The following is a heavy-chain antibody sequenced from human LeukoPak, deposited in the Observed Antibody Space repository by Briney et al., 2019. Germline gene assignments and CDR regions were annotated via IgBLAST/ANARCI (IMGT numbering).Heavy chain of an antibody. CDR2: IYSGGST. CDR1: GLIVSSNY. V-gene: IGHV3-53*01. CDR3: ARYTHSSGFDY. D-gene: IGHD6-19*01. J-gene: IGHJ4*02. Sequence: GGSLRLSCAASGLIVSSNYMSWVCQAPGKGLEWVSVIYSGGSTYYADSVKGRFTISRDNSKNTLYLQMNSLRAEDTAVYYCARYTHSSGFDYWGQGTLVTVSS.